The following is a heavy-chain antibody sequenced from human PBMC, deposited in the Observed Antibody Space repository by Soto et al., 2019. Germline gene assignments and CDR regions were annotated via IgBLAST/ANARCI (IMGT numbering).Heavy chain of an antibody. CDR1: GFTFSSFG. CDR2: ISDDGSNK. J-gene: IGHJ4*02. CDR3: AMSTDIDF. D-gene: IGHD2-2*01. V-gene: IGHV3-30*03. Sequence: QVQLVESGGGVVQPGRSLRLSCAASGFTFSSFGLHWVRQTPGRGLEWVAVISDDGSNKYYTDSVKGRFTISRDNSMHTLYLQMNSLRAEDTAVYYCAMSTDIDFLGQGTLVTVSS.